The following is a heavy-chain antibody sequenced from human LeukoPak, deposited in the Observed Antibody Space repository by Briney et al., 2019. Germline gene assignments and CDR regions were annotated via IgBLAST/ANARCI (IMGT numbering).Heavy chain of an antibody. J-gene: IGHJ1*01. CDR1: GFTFSSYS. Sequence: PGGSLRLSCAASGFTFSSYSMNWVRQAPGKGLEWVSYISSSGSTIYYADSVKGRFTISRDNAKNSLYLQMNSLRAEDTAVYYCAREGYPLSTEYFQHWGQGTLVTVSS. CDR2: ISSSGSTI. D-gene: IGHD3-16*02. CDR3: AREGYPLSTEYFQH. V-gene: IGHV3-48*04.